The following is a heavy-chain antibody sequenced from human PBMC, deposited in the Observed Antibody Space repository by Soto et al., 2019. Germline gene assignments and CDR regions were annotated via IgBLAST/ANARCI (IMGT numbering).Heavy chain of an antibody. CDR3: AREAGTWHLPLNWFDP. Sequence: GGSLRLSCAAAGFTFSDYFMAWIRQAPGKGLEWVSYISSTSIYTNYADSVKGRFTISRDNAKNSLYLQMNSLRDEDTAVYYCAREAGTWHLPLNWFDPWGQGTLVTVSS. CDR1: GFTFSDYF. V-gene: IGHV3-11*06. J-gene: IGHJ5*02. CDR2: ISSTSIYT. D-gene: IGHD6-19*01.